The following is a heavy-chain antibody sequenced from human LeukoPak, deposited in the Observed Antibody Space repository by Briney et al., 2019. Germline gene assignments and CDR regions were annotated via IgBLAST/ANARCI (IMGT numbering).Heavy chain of an antibody. Sequence: ASVKVSCKASGYTFTSYDINWVRQATGQGLEWMGWMNPNSGNTGYAQKFQGRVTMTRNTSISTAYMDLSSLRSEDTAVYYCTRDRGYCRNSDCYHYYMDVWGGGTTVTVSS. V-gene: IGHV1-8*01. CDR3: TRDRGYCRNSDCYHYYMDV. D-gene: IGHD2-8*01. CDR2: MNPNSGNT. CDR1: GYTFTSYD. J-gene: IGHJ6*03.